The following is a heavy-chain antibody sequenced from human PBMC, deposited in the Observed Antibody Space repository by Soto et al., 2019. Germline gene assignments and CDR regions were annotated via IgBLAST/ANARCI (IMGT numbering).Heavy chain of an antibody. CDR2: IRSKANSYAT. CDR1: GCTFSGSS. V-gene: IGHV3-73*01. J-gene: IGHJ6*02. Sequence: GGSLRLSWAASGCTFSGSSMHWVRQASGKGLEWVGRIRSKANSYATAYAASVKGRFTISRDDSKNTAYLQMNSLKTEDTAVYYCTRIGITGTRYYYYGMDVWGQGTTVNVSS. D-gene: IGHD1-7*01. CDR3: TRIGITGTRYYYYGMDV.